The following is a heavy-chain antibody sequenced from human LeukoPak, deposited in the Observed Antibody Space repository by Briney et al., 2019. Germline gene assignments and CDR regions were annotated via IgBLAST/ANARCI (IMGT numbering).Heavy chain of an antibody. Sequence: SETLSLTCTVSGGSISSYYWSWIRQPAGKGLEWIGRIYTSGSTNYNPSLKSRVTISVDTSKNQFSLKLSSVTAADTAVYYCARDLSVGYYDSSGYSPDAFDIWGQGTMVTVSS. J-gene: IGHJ3*02. V-gene: IGHV4-4*07. CDR3: ARDLSVGYYDSSGYSPDAFDI. CDR2: IYTSGST. D-gene: IGHD3-22*01. CDR1: GGSISSYY.